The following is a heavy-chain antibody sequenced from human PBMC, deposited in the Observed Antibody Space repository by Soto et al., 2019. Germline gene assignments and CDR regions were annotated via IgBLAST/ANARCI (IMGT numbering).Heavy chain of an antibody. Sequence: GGSLRLSCAASGFTFSSYSMNWVRQAPGKGLEWVSSISSSSSYIYYADSVKGRFTISRDNAKNSLYLQMNSLRAEDTAVYYCARGKYQLLFVTGLDNWFDPWGQGTLVTVSS. CDR1: GFTFSSYS. CDR3: ARGKYQLLFVTGLDNWFDP. J-gene: IGHJ5*02. CDR2: ISSSSSYI. D-gene: IGHD2-2*01. V-gene: IGHV3-21*01.